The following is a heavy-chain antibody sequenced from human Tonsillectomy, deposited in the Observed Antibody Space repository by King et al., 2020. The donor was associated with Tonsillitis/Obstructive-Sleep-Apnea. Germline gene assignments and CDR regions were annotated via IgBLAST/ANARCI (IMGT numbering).Heavy chain of an antibody. D-gene: IGHD2-21*01. CDR2: IRSKVYGGTT. CDR3: NRIPGHLGYYSGMDV. V-gene: IGHV3-49*04. CDR1: GFTFGDYA. Sequence: VQLVESGGGLVQPGRSLRLSCTASGFTFGDYAMSWVRQAPGKGLEWVGFIRSKVYGGTTEYAASVKGRFTISRDDSKSIAYLQMNSLKTEDTAVYYCNRIPGHLGYYSGMDVWGRGATVAVSS. J-gene: IGHJ6*01.